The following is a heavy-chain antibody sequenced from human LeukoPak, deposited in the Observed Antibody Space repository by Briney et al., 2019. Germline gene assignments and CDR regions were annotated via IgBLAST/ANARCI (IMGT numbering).Heavy chain of an antibody. Sequence: PSETLSLTCSVSGDSVRNDYYYWGWIRQPPGKGLEWVACLSHAGNTWYNPSLESRLSISVDTSKNQFSLKFSSVTAADTALYWCARHNAPRRVGFDFWGQGILVTVSS. CDR3: ARHNAPRRVGFDF. CDR1: GDSVRNDYYY. J-gene: IGHJ4*02. CDR2: LSHAGNT. V-gene: IGHV4-39*01. D-gene: IGHD2-2*01.